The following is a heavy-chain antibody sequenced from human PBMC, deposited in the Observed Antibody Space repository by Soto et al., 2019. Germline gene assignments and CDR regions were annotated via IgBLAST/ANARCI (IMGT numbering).Heavy chain of an antibody. J-gene: IGHJ4*02. CDR1: GFTFSSYA. V-gene: IGHV3-23*01. CDR2: ISGSGGST. D-gene: IGHD4-4*01. Sequence: GGSLRLSCAASGFTFSSYAMSWVRQAPGKGLEWVSAISGSGGSTYYADSVKGRFTISRDNSKNTLYLQMNSLRAEDTAVYYCAKDPDPLFDYSNYVDYWGQGTLVTVSS. CDR3: AKDPDPLFDYSNYVDY.